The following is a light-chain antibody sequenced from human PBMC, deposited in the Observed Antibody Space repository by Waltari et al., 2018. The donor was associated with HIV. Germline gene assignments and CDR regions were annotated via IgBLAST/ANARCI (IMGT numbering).Light chain of an antibody. V-gene: IGKV2D-29*02. CDR3: MQSLHLLYT. CDR2: EVS. J-gene: IGKJ2*01. Sequence: IVITQTPPSLSVTPGQPASFLCISRQILQHTDGKTYLYSYLQRPSQSPQVLIYEVSKRYTGVPDRVSGSGSGTHFTLKIARVESEDVGSYYCMQSLHLLYTFGQWTKLEIK. CDR1: QILQHTDGKTY.